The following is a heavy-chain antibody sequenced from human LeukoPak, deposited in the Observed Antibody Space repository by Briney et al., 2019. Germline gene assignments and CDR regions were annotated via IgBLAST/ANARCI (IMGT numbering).Heavy chain of an antibody. J-gene: IGHJ4*02. CDR2: FYTSGST. CDR3: ARNLIPEQLVLNF. Sequence: SETLSLTCTVSGGSISSGTYYWSWIRQPAGKGLEWIGRFYTSGSTNYNPSLKSRVTMSVDTSKNQFSLNLKSVTPEDTAVYYCARNLIPEQLVLNFWGQGTLVTVSS. V-gene: IGHV4-61*02. D-gene: IGHD6-13*01. CDR1: GGSISSGTYY.